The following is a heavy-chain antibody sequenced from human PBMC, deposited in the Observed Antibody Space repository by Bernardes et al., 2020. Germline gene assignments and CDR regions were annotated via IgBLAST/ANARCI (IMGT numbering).Heavy chain of an antibody. CDR1: GYTFTSYG. V-gene: IGHV1-18*01. D-gene: IGHD3-3*01. CDR3: ARVGALGRFLEWLLIDY. Sequence: ASVKVSCKASGYTFTSYGISWVRQAPGQGLEWMGWISAYNGNTNYAQKLQGRVTMTTDTSTSTAYMELRSLRSDDTAVYYCARVGALGRFLEWLLIDYWGQGTLVTVSS. CDR2: ISAYNGNT. J-gene: IGHJ4*02.